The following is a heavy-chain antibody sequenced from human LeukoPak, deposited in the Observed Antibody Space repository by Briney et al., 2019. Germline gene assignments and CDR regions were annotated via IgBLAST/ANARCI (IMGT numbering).Heavy chain of an antibody. V-gene: IGHV1-18*01. D-gene: IGHD5-18*01. J-gene: IGHJ4*02. CDR2: ISTYNRNT. CDR1: GYTFTSYG. CDR3: ARELRGYSYGYSHYFDY. Sequence: GASVKVSCKASGYTFTSYGISWVRQAPGQGLEWMGGISTYNRNTKYAQKLPARITTTTHTSTSTAYMELRSLRSDDTAVYSCARELRGYSYGYSHYFDYWGQGTLVTVSS.